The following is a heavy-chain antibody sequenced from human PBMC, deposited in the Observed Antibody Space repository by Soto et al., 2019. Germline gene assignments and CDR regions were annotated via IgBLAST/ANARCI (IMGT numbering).Heavy chain of an antibody. V-gene: IGHV1-2*02. CDR1: GYTFTGYY. J-gene: IGHJ6*02. D-gene: IGHD2-2*02. Sequence: ASVKVSCKASGYTFTGYYMHWVRQAPGQGLEWMGWINPNSGGTNYAQKFQGRVTMTRDTSISTAYMELSRLRSDDTAVYYCARGIVVVPAAISRRYYYYGMDVWGQGTTVT. CDR2: INPNSGGT. CDR3: ARGIVVVPAAISRRYYYYGMDV.